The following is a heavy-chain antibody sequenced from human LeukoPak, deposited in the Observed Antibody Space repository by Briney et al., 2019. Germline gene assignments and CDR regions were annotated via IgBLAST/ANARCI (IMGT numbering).Heavy chain of an antibody. Sequence: ASVKVSCKASGYTFTIYGISWVRQAPGQGLEWMGWISAYNGKTNYAHKLQGRVTMTTDTSKSKTYMELRSLRDDDTAGYYCARSPFTYYDILTGSHPYYFDYWGQGTLVTVSS. CDR2: ISAYNGKT. CDR1: GYTFTIYG. V-gene: IGHV1-18*01. J-gene: IGHJ4*02. CDR3: ARSPFTYYDILTGSHPYYFDY. D-gene: IGHD3-9*01.